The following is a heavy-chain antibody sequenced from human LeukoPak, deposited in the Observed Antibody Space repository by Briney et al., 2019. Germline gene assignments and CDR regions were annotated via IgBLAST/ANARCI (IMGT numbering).Heavy chain of an antibody. D-gene: IGHD1-26*01. V-gene: IGHV3-11*05. CDR1: GFTFSEYY. CDR3: ARAGSGSYYDY. J-gene: IGHJ4*02. Sequence: SGGSLRLSCAASGFTFSEYYMSCIRQAPGKGLEWVSYISSSSSYTNYADSVKGRFTISRDNAKNSLYLQMNSLRAEDTAGYYCARAGSGSYYDYWGQGTLVTVSS. CDR2: ISSSSSYT.